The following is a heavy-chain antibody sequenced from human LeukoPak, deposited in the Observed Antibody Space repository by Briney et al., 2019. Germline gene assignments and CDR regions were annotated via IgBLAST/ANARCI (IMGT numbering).Heavy chain of an antibody. Sequence: GGSLRLSCAASGFTFSSYAMSWVRQAPGKGLEWVSAISGSGGSTYYADSVKGRFTISRDNSKNTLYLQMNSLRAGDTAVYYCAKAPYSSGRIDYWGQGTTVTVPS. J-gene: IGHJ4*03. CDR3: AKAPYSSGRIDY. D-gene: IGHD6-19*01. V-gene: IGHV3-23*01. CDR1: GFTFSSYA. CDR2: ISGSGGST.